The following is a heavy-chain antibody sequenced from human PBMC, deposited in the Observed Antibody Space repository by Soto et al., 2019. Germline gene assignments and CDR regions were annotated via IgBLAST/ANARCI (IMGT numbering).Heavy chain of an antibody. CDR1: GXTSTSYS. CDR3: ARDRYSSSWYAGAFDY. D-gene: IGHD6-13*01. J-gene: IGHJ4*01. CDR2: INAGNGNT. Sequence: ASVKVSCKASGXTSTSYSVYWVRQAPGQGLEWMGWINAGNGNTRYSQKFQDRVTITRDTSASTVYMELSSLRSEDTAVYYCARDRYSSSWYAGAFDYWGQ. V-gene: IGHV1-3*01.